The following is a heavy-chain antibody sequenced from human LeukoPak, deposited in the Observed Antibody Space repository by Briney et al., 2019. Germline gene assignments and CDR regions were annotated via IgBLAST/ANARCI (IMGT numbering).Heavy chain of an antibody. V-gene: IGHV3-30*03. D-gene: IGHD3-10*01. CDR3: LRWFGELSSPFDY. Sequence: GGSLRLSCAASGFTFSSYGMHWVRQAPGKGLEWVAVISYDGSNKYYADSVKGRFTISRYNSKNTLYLQMNSLRAEDTAVYYCLRWFGELSSPFDYWGQGTLVTVSS. J-gene: IGHJ4*02. CDR1: GFTFSSYG. CDR2: ISYDGSNK.